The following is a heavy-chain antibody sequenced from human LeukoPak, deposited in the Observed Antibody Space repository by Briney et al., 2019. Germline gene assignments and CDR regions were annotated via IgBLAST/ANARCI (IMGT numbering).Heavy chain of an antibody. J-gene: IGHJ6*03. Sequence: PSETLSLTCTVSGGSITSYYWSWIRQPPGKGLEWIGYISYSGSTNYNPSLKSRVTISLNTSKNQFSLRLSSVTAADTAVYYCAAPSHCSSTSSSCYYYMDVWGKGATVTVSS. CDR1: GGSITSYY. CDR2: ISYSGST. CDR3: AAPSHCSSTSSSCYYYMDV. V-gene: IGHV4-59*01. D-gene: IGHD2-2*01.